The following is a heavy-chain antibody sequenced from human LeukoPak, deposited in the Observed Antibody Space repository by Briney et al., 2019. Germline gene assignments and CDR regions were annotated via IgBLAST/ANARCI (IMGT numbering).Heavy chain of an antibody. CDR1: GGSFSGYY. V-gene: IGHV4-59*12. CDR3: AREQLDRHYYFDY. Sequence: SETLSLTCAVYGGSFSGYYWSWIRQPPGKGLEWIGYIYYSGSTNYNPSLKSRVTISVDTSKNQFSLKLSSVTAADTAVYYCAREQLDRHYYFDYWGQGTLVTVSS. D-gene: IGHD6-13*01. J-gene: IGHJ4*02. CDR2: IYYSGST.